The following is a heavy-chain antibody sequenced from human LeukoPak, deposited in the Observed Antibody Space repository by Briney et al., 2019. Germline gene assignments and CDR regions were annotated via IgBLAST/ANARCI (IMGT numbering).Heavy chain of an antibody. CDR1: GYTCTGYY. D-gene: IGHD4-17*01. CDR3: ARDITTVTTGWYFDL. V-gene: IGHV1-2*02. CDR2: INPNSGGT. J-gene: IGHJ2*01. Sequence: ASVKVSCKASGYTCTGYYMHWVRQAPGQGLEWMGWINPNSGGTNYAQKFQGRVTMTRDTSISTAYMELSRLRSDDTAVYYCARDITTVTTGWYFDLWGRGTLVTASS.